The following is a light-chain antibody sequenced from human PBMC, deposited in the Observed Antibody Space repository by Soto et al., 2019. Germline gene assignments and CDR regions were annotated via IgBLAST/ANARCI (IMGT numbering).Light chain of an antibody. CDR3: QQRSYWLT. CDR2: GAS. Sequence: EIVLTQSPGTLSLSPGQRATLSCRASQRLSASDIAWDHQKPGQAPRLLICGASPRATGIPARFSGSGSGTDFTLTINSLEPEDFAVYYCQQRSYWLTFGQGTRLEIK. CDR1: QRLSASD. J-gene: IGKJ5*01. V-gene: IGKV3-11*01.